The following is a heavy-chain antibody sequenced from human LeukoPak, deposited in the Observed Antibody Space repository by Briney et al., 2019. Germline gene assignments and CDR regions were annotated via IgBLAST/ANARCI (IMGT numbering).Heavy chain of an antibody. D-gene: IGHD5-24*01. J-gene: IGHJ4*02. CDR1: GFTVSSNY. CDR2: ICSGGST. Sequence: GGSLRLSCAASGFTVSSNYMSWVRQAPGKGLEWVSVICSGGSTYYADSVKGRFTISRDNSKNTLYLQMNSLRAEDTAVYYCARGGVEMATVYFDYWGQGTLVTVSS. V-gene: IGHV3-66*01. CDR3: ARGGVEMATVYFDY.